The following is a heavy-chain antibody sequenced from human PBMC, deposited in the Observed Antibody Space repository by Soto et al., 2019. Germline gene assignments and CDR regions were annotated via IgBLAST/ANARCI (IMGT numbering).Heavy chain of an antibody. V-gene: IGHV1-46*01. CDR2: INPSGGST. D-gene: IGHD6-19*01. CDR3: ARGIAVAGLYYYYGMDV. Sequence: QVQLVQSGAEVKKPGASVKVSCKASGYTFTSYYMHWVRQAPGQGLEWMGIINPSGGSTSYAQKFQGRVTMTRDTSTSTVYMELSSLRSEDTAVYYCARGIAVAGLYYYYGMDVWGQGTTVTVSS. J-gene: IGHJ6*02. CDR1: GYTFTSYY.